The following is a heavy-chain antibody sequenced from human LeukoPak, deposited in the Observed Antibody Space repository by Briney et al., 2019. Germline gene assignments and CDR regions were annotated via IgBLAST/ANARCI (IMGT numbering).Heavy chain of an antibody. V-gene: IGHV4-38-2*01. Sequence: PSETLSLTCAVSGYSISSDYYWSWIRQPPGKGLEWIGSIYHTGSTYYNPSLMSRVTISVDTSKNQFSLKLSSVTAADTAVYYCARTPKTLYNFWSGNNWFDPWGQGTLFTVSS. J-gene: IGHJ5*02. CDR2: IYHTGST. CDR3: ARTPKTLYNFWSGNNWFDP. D-gene: IGHD3-3*01. CDR1: GYSISSDYY.